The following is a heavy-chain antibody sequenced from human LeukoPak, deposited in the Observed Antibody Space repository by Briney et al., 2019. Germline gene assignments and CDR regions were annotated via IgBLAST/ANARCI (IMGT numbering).Heavy chain of an antibody. J-gene: IGHJ4*02. Sequence: GASVKVSCKASGYTFTGYYMHWVRQAPGQGLEWMGWINPNSGGTNYAQKFQGRVTMTRDTSISTAYTELSRLRSDDTAMYYCARDDYYDSSGYYRNWGQGTLVTVSS. D-gene: IGHD3-22*01. V-gene: IGHV1-2*02. CDR3: ARDDYYDSSGYYRN. CDR1: GYTFTGYY. CDR2: INPNSGGT.